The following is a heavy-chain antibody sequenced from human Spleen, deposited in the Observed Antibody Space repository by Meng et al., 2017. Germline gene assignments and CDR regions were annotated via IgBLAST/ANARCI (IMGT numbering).Heavy chain of an antibody. J-gene: IGHJ4*02. V-gene: IGHV1-2*06. CDR2: INPDTGDT. Sequence: ASVKVSCKPSGYTFTAYYIHWVRQAPGQGLEWTGHINPDTGDTLYAQKFQGRVSMTGDTSISTAYVELSGLRSDDTAVYYCARDENISLGKLFGDYWGQGTLVTVSS. D-gene: IGHD2-21*01. CDR1: GYTFTAYY. CDR3: ARDENISLGKLFGDY.